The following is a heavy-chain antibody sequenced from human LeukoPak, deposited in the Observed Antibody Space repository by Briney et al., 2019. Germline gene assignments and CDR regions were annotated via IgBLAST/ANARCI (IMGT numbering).Heavy chain of an antibody. Sequence: GGSLRLSCAASGFTFSSYAMHWVRQAPGKGLEWVAVISYDGSNKYYADSVKGRFTISRDNSKNTLYLQMNSLRAEDTAVYYCAKDVGVLYYCYGMDVWGQGTTVTVSS. J-gene: IGHJ6*02. D-gene: IGHD2-15*01. CDR2: ISYDGSNK. CDR1: GFTFSSYA. CDR3: AKDVGVLYYCYGMDV. V-gene: IGHV3-30-3*01.